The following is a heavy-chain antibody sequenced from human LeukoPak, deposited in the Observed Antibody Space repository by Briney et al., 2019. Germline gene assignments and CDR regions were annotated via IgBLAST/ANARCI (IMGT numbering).Heavy chain of an antibody. V-gene: IGHV4-39*01. J-gene: IGHJ5*02. D-gene: IGHD3-16*01. Sequence: PSGTLSLTCTVSGGSISSSSYYWGWIRQPPGKGLEWIGSIYYSGSTYYNPSLKSRVTISVDTSKNQFSLKLSSVTAADTAVYYCARLDPMGGWFDPWGQGTLVTVSS. CDR3: ARLDPMGGWFDP. CDR1: GGSISSSSYY. CDR2: IYYSGST.